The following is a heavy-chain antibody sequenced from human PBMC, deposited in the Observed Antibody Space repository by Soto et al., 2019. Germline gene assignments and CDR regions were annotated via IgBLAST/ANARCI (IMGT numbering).Heavy chain of an antibody. CDR3: ARIRDDDYVWGSYREYYFDY. D-gene: IGHD3-16*02. CDR1: GFSPSNARMG. CDR2: TFSNDEK. J-gene: IGHJ4*02. Sequence: SGPTLVNPTETLTLTCTVSGFSPSNARMGVSWIRQPPGKALEWLAHTFSNDEKSYSTSLKSRLTISKDTSKSQVVLTMTNMDPVDTATYYCARIRDDDYVWGSYREYYFDYWGQGTLVTVSS. V-gene: IGHV2-26*01.